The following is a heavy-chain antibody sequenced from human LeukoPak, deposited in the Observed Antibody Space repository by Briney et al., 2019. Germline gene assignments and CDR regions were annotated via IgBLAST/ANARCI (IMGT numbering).Heavy chain of an antibody. J-gene: IGHJ6*03. V-gene: IGHV4-34*01. CDR3: ARSPCSGDCYPTYYYYYMDV. CDR1: GDSFSGYY. D-gene: IGHD2-21*02. CDR2: INHSGDT. Sequence: NPSETLSLTCSVYGDSFSGYYWSWIRQPPGKGLEWLGEINHSGDTNYNPSLKSRVTISVDTSRNQFSLKLSSVTAADTAVYYCARSPCSGDCYPTYYYYYMDVWGKGTTVTVSS.